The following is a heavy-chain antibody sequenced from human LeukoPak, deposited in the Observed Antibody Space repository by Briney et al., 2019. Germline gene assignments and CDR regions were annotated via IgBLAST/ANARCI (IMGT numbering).Heavy chain of an antibody. CDR2: IKSKTDGGTT. CDR1: GFTFSNAW. Sequence: GGSLRLSCAASGFTFSNAWMSWVRQAPGKGLEWVGRIKSKTDGGTTDYAAPVKGRFTISRDDSKNTLYLQMNNLGAEDTALYYCVSGDTGSGYYYWGQGTLVTVSS. V-gene: IGHV3-15*01. J-gene: IGHJ4*02. D-gene: IGHD3-22*01. CDR3: VSGDTGSGYYY.